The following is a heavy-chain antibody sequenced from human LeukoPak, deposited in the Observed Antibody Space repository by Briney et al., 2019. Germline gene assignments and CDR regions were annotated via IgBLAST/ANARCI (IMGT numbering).Heavy chain of an antibody. J-gene: IGHJ4*02. V-gene: IGHV6-1*01. Sequence: SQTLSLTCAISGDSISSNSAVWNWIRQSPSRGLEWLVRTYYRSKWYNDYAVSAKSRIIINPDTSKNQFSLHLNSVTPEDTAVYYCASGYSGYDYYFDYWGQGTLVTVSS. CDR3: ASGYSGYDYYFDY. CDR1: GDSISSNSAV. CDR2: TYYRSKWYN. D-gene: IGHD5-12*01.